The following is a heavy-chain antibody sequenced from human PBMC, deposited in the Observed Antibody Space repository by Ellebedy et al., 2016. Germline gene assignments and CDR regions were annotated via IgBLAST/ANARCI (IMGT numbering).Heavy chain of an antibody. CDR1: GFTVSDNY. Sequence: GGSLRLSCAVSGFTVSDNYMSWVRQAPGKGLEWVATLYRSGNKFYADSAKGRFTISRDNSKNTVYLQMNSLTADDTAVYFCANSGYSYAWGYWGQGTLVTVSS. D-gene: IGHD5-18*01. V-gene: IGHV3-53*01. CDR2: LYRSGNK. J-gene: IGHJ4*02. CDR3: ANSGYSYAWGY.